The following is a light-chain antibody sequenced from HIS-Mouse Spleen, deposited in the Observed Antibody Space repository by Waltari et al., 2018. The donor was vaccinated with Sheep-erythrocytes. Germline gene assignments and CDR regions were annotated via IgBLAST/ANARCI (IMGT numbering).Light chain of an antibody. V-gene: IGLV2-8*01. CDR2: EVS. CDR3: SSYAGSNNWV. Sequence: QSALTQPPSASGSPGQSVTISRTGTSRDVGGYNDVAWYQQHPGKAPKLMIYEVSKRPSGVPDRFSGSKSGNTASLTVSGLQAEDEADYYCSSYAGSNNWVFGGGTKLTVL. CDR1: SRDVGGYND. J-gene: IGLJ3*02.